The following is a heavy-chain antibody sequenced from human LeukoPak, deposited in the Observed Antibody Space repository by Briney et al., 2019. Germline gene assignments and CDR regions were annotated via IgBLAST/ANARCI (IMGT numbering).Heavy chain of an antibody. Sequence: GGSLRLSCAASGCTFSSYSMNWVRQAPGKGLEWVSSISSSSSHIYYADSVEGRFTISRDNAKNSLYLQMNSLRAEDTAVYYCARGGFHYDSSGYYCFDYWGQGTLVTVSS. CDR2: ISSSSSHI. V-gene: IGHV3-21*01. J-gene: IGHJ4*02. D-gene: IGHD3-22*01. CDR3: ARGGFHYDSSGYYCFDY. CDR1: GCTFSSYS.